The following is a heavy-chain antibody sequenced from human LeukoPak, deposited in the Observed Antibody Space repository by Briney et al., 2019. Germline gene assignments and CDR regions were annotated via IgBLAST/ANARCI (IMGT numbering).Heavy chain of an antibody. Sequence: SETLSLTCTVSGYSISSGYSWGWIRQPPGKGLEWIGSIYHSGSTYYNPSLTSPVTLSVDTSKNQFSLKLSSVTAADTAVYYCARGGGYCSGGSCTVDYWGQGTLVSVSS. V-gene: IGHV4-38-2*02. CDR1: GYSISSGYS. D-gene: IGHD2-15*01. CDR2: IYHSGST. CDR3: ARGGGYCSGGSCTVDY. J-gene: IGHJ4*02.